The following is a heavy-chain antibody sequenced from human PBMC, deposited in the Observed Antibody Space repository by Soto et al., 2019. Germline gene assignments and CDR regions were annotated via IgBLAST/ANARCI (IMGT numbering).Heavy chain of an antibody. V-gene: IGHV1-8*01. CDR1: GYNFTNFD. Sequence: AASVKVSCKTSGYNFTNFDINWVRQAPGRGLVWMGWMNPSSGETGSAQNFQGRVTMTRDISTRTFFMQLTSLRSEDTAIYYCARLAEYCNGIKCYSNFDFWGRGTQVTVSS. CDR3: ARLAEYCNGIKCYSNFDF. D-gene: IGHD2-15*01. CDR2: MNPSSGET. J-gene: IGHJ4*01.